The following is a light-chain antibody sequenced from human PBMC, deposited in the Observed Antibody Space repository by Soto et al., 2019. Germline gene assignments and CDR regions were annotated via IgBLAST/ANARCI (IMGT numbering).Light chain of an antibody. V-gene: IGKV3-20*01. Sequence: EIVLTQSPGTLSLSPGERATLSCRASKSVSSSYLAWYQQKPGQAPRLLIYGASSRATGIPDRFSGSGSGTDFTLTISRLEPEDSAVYHCQQYGSSRRTFGQGTKVEIK. CDR3: QQYGSSRRT. CDR2: GAS. J-gene: IGKJ1*01. CDR1: KSVSSSY.